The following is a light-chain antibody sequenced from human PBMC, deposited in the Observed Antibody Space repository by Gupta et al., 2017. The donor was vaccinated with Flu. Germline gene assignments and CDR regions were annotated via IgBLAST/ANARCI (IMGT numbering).Light chain of an antibody. CDR2: DDN. CDR3: QSDDSFSREGV. Sequence: FMLTQPHPTSPPPASTVPVPCTRSSGSIATNYVQCYQQRPSRSPTTVIYDDNQRPSEDPDRFSGAVDSASTSASLTSAVLKTEDEADYCGQSDDSFSREGVFGGGTRLTVL. CDR1: SGSIATNY. V-gene: IGLV6-57*01. J-gene: IGLJ3*02.